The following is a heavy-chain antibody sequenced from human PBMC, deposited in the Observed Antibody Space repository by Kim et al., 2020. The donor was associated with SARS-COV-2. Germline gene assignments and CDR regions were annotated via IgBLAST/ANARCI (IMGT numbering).Heavy chain of an antibody. CDR2: IYYSGST. CDR3: ARGYGSGSPYGMDV. D-gene: IGHD3-10*01. V-gene: IGHV4-30-2*01. CDR1: GGSISSGGYS. Sequence: SETLSLTCAVSGGSISSGGYSWSWIRQPPGKGLEWIGYIYYSGSTYYNPSLKSRVTISVDRSKNQFSLKLSSVTAADTAVYYCARGYGSGSPYGMDVWGQVTTATIS. J-gene: IGHJ6*02.